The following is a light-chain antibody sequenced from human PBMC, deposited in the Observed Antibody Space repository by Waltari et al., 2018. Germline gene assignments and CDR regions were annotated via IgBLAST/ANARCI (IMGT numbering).Light chain of an antibody. CDR2: LNSDGSH. CDR3: QTWGTPNWV. CDR1: SGHSSYA. V-gene: IGLV4-69*01. Sequence: QLVLTQSPSASASLGASVKLTCTLSSGHSSYAIAWHQQQPEKGPRYLMKLNSDGSHSKGDGIPGRFSGSSSGAERYLTISSLQSEDEADYYCQTWGTPNWVFGGWTKLTVL. J-gene: IGLJ3*02.